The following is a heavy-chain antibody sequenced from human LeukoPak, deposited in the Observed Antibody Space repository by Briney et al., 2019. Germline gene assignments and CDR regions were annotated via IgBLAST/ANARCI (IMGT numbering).Heavy chain of an antibody. CDR2: ISSSSSYI. D-gene: IGHD1-26*01. CDR3: ARDSGYSGSYYYFDY. CDR1: GFTFSDYS. J-gene: IGHJ4*02. Sequence: GGSLRLSCAASGFTFSDYSMNWVRQAPGKGLEWVSSISSSSSYIFYADSVRGRFSISRDNAKNSLYLQMNSLRAEDTAVYYCARDSGYSGSYYYFDYWGQGTLVTVSS. V-gene: IGHV3-21*01.